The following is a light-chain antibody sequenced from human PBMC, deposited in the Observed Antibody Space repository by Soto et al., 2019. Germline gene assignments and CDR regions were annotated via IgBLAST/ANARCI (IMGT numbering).Light chain of an antibody. Sequence: EIVLTQSPGTLSLSPGERATLSCRASQSVSSSYLAWYQQKPGQAPRLLIYGASSRATGIPDRFSGSGSGTDFTLTISRLEPEDFAVYDCQQYGSSPVTFGPGTTVDIK. CDR2: GAS. V-gene: IGKV3-20*01. J-gene: IGKJ3*01. CDR1: QSVSSSY. CDR3: QQYGSSPVT.